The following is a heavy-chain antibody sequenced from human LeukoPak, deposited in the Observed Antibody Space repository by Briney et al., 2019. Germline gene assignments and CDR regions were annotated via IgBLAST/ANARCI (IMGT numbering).Heavy chain of an antibody. Sequence: PGGSLRLSCAASGFTFSSYAMSWVRQAPGRGLEWVSAISGSGGSTYYADSVKGRFTISRDNSKNTLYLQMNSLRAEDTAVYYCASETGWYSSSWYYFDYWGQGTLVTVSS. V-gene: IGHV3-23*01. CDR3: ASETGWYSSSWYYFDY. CDR2: ISGSGGST. J-gene: IGHJ4*02. D-gene: IGHD6-13*01. CDR1: GFTFSSYA.